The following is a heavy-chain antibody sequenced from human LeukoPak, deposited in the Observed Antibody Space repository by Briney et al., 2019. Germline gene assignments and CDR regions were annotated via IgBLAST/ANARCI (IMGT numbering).Heavy chain of an antibody. J-gene: IGHJ6*02. CDR3: AREGYASGTRYGMDV. D-gene: IGHD3-10*01. V-gene: IGHV3-23*01. CDR2: ISNDGGGT. Sequence: GGSLRLSCAVSGFIFNNYGLIWVRQAPGKGLEWVSAISNDGGGTNYADSVKGRFTISRDSSKNTLYLQMNSLRAEDTAVYYCAREGYASGTRYGMDVWGQGTTVTVSS. CDR1: GFIFNNYG.